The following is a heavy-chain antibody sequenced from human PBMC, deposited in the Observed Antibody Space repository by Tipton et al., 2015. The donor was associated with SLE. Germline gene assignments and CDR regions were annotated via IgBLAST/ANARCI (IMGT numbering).Heavy chain of an antibody. Sequence: SLRLSCAASGFTFSSYAMHWVRQAPGKGLEWVAVISYDGSNKYYADSVKGRFTISRDNSKNTLYLQMNSLRAEDTAVYYCARGSPGPFDYWGQGTLVTVSS. CDR1: GFTFSSYA. CDR2: ISYDGSNK. CDR3: ARGSPGPFDY. J-gene: IGHJ4*02. D-gene: IGHD6-13*01. V-gene: IGHV3-30-3*01.